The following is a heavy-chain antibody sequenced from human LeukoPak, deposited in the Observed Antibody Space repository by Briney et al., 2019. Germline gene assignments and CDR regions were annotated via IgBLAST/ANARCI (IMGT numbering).Heavy chain of an antibody. V-gene: IGHV3-30*18. CDR3: AKDRYSNHYFDY. CDR2: MSSDGSNE. D-gene: IGHD4-11*01. Sequence: GGSLRLSCAASGFTVSSNYMSWVRQAPGKGLEWVAIMSSDGSNEYYADSVKGRFTISRDNSKNTLYLQMNSLRAEDTAVYHCAKDRYSNHYFDYWGQGTLVTVSS. J-gene: IGHJ4*02. CDR1: GFTVSSNY.